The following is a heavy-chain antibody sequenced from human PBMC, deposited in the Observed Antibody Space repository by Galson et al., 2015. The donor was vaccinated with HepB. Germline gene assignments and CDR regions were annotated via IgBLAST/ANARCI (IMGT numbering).Heavy chain of an antibody. D-gene: IGHD3-22*01. J-gene: IGHJ4*02. Sequence: SLRLSCAASGFTFSSYAMHWVRQAPGKGLEWVAVISYDGSNKYYADSVKGRFTISRDNSKNTLYLQMNSLRAEDTAVYYCARALVVALTSWGQGTLVTVSS. CDR3: ARALVVALTS. V-gene: IGHV3-30-3*01. CDR2: ISYDGSNK. CDR1: GFTFSSYA.